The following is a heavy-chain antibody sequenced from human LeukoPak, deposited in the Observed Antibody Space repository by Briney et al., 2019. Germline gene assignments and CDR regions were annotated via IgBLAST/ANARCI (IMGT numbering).Heavy chain of an antibody. Sequence: PGRSLRLSCAASGFTFDDYAMHLVRQAPGKGLEWVSGISWNSGSIGYADSVKGRFTISRDNAKNSLYLQMNSLRAEDTALYYCAKDRSWGYYYYYGMDVWGQGTTVTVSS. V-gene: IGHV3-9*01. D-gene: IGHD6-6*01. CDR1: GFTFDDYA. CDR3: AKDRSWGYYYYYGMDV. J-gene: IGHJ6*02. CDR2: ISWNSGSI.